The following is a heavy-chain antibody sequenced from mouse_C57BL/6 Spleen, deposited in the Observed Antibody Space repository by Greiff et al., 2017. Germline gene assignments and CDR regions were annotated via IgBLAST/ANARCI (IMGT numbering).Heavy chain of an antibody. V-gene: IGHV1-62-2*01. Sequence: QVQLQQSGAELVKPGASVKLSCKASGYTFTEYTIHWVKQRSGQGLEWIGWFYPGSGSIKYNEKFKDKATLTADKSSSTVYMELSRLTSEDSAVYFCARHEDLYYGSRDWYFDVWGTGTTVTVSS. CDR1: GYTFTEYT. D-gene: IGHD1-1*01. J-gene: IGHJ1*03. CDR3: ARHEDLYYGSRDWYFDV. CDR2: FYPGSGSI.